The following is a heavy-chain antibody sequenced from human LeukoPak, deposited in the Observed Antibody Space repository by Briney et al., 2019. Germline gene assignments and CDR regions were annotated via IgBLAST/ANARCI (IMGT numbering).Heavy chain of an antibody. CDR1: GFTFSPYS. CDR3: ARGIEYSSSSGYYNYYYMDV. CDR2: ISSSSSYI. Sequence: KPGGSLRLSCAASGFTFSPYSMNWVRLAPGKGLEWVSSISSSSSYIYYADSVKGRFTISRDNVKNSLYLQMNSLRAEDTAVYYCARGIEYSSSSGYYNYYYMDVWGIGTTVTVSS. D-gene: IGHD6-6*01. J-gene: IGHJ6*03. V-gene: IGHV3-21*01.